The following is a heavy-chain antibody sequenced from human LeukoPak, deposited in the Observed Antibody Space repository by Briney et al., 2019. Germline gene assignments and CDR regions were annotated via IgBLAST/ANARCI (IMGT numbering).Heavy chain of an antibody. CDR2: ISGSAGST. CDR3: AKDPSSGWYAPFDY. Sequence: PEGSLRLSCAASGFTFSNYDMSWVRQAPGKGLEWVSAISGSAGSTYYADSVKGRFTISRDNSKNTLYLQMNSLRAEDTAVYYCAKDPSSGWYAPFDYWGQGTLVSVSS. V-gene: IGHV3-23*01. J-gene: IGHJ4*02. D-gene: IGHD6-19*01. CDR1: GFTFSNYD.